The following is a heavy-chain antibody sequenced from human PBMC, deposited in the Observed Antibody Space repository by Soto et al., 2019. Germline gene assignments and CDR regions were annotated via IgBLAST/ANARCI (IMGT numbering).Heavy chain of an antibody. J-gene: IGHJ4*02. CDR3: ARRYSSSFDF. D-gene: IGHD6-13*01. V-gene: IGHV4-59*08. Sequence: SETWSLTCSVSGGSISSYYWSWIRQPPGKGLEWIGYIYYSGSTNYNPSLKSRVTISVDTSKNQFSLKLSSVTAADTAVYYCARRYSSSFDFWGQGTLVTVSS. CDR2: IYYSGST. CDR1: GGSISSYY.